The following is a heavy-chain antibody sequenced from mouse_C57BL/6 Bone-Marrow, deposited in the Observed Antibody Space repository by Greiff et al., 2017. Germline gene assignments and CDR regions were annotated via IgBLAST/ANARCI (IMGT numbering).Heavy chain of an antibody. D-gene: IGHD1-1*01. V-gene: IGHV5-9*01. CDR3: AIHYYGSSYMYYFDY. CDR1: GFTFSSYT. J-gene: IGHJ2*01. Sequence: EVMLVESGGGLVKPGGSLKLSCAASGFTFSSYTMSWVRQTPEKRLEWVATISGGGGNTYYPDSVKGRFTISRDNAKNTLYLQMSSLRSEDTALYYCAIHYYGSSYMYYFDYWGQGTTLTVSS. CDR2: ISGGGGNT.